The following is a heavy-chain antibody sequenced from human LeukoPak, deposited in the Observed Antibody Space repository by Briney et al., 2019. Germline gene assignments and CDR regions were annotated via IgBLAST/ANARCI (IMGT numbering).Heavy chain of an antibody. Sequence: SETLSLTCAVYGGSFSGYYWSWIRQHPGKGLEWIGYIYYSGSTYYNPSLKSRVTISVDTSKNQFSLKLSSVTAADTAVYYCARDRWGSVDYWGQGTLVTVSS. CDR3: ARDRWGSVDY. D-gene: IGHD3-16*01. CDR2: IYYSGST. J-gene: IGHJ4*02. CDR1: GGSFSGYY. V-gene: IGHV4-31*11.